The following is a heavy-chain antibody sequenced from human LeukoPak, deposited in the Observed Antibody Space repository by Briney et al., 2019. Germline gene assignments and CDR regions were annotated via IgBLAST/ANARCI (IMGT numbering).Heavy chain of an antibody. CDR1: GYTFTSCA. CDR3: ARDDWNYKFTIHSYYYGMDV. D-gene: IGHD1-7*01. J-gene: IGHJ6*02. Sequence: ASVKVSCKASGYTFTSCAMHWVRQAPGQRLEWMGWINAGNGNTRYSQKLQGRVTITRDTSANTVYMELSSLRSGDTAVYYCARDDWNYKFTIHSYYYGMDVWGQGTTVTVSS. V-gene: IGHV1-3*01. CDR2: INAGNGNT.